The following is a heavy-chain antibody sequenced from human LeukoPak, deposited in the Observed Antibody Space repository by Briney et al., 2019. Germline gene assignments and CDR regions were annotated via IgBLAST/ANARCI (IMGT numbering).Heavy chain of an antibody. CDR1: GFTFSSYG. CDR3: AKTYSGYDSDDY. D-gene: IGHD5-12*01. V-gene: IGHV3-30*18. CDR2: ISYDGSNK. Sequence: GRSLRLSCAASGFTFSSYGMHWVRQAPGKGLGWVAVISYDGSNKYYADSVKGRFTISRDNSKNTLYLQMNSLRAEDTAVYYCAKTYSGYDSDDYWGQGTLVTVSS. J-gene: IGHJ4*02.